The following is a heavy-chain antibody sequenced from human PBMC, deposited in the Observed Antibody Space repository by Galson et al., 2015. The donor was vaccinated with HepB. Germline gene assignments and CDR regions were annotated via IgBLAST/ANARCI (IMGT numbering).Heavy chain of an antibody. D-gene: IGHD6-13*01. J-gene: IGHJ4*02. V-gene: IGHV3-21*01. CDR2: ISSSSRYI. Sequence: SLRLSCADSGFTFSDYSMAWVRQAPGKGLEWVSSISSSSRYIHYADSVKGRFTISRDNAKNSLYLQMNSLRAEDTAVYYCARDRSAAAGTWLDYWGQGTLVTVSS. CDR3: ARDRSAAAGTWLDY. CDR1: GFTFSDYS.